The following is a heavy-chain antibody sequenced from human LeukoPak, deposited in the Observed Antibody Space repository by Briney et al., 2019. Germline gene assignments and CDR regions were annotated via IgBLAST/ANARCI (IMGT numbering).Heavy chain of an antibody. CDR2: TYYRSKWYN. D-gene: IGHD5-18*01. CDR3: AREYTAMVLYNWFDP. V-gene: IGHV6-1*01. J-gene: IGHJ5*02. Sequence: SQTLSLTCAISGDSVSSNSAAWNWIRQSPSRGLEWLGRTYYRSKWYNDYAVSVKSRITINPDTSKNQFSLKLSSVTAADTAVYYCAREYTAMVLYNWFDPWGQGTLVTVSS. CDR1: GDSVSSNSAA.